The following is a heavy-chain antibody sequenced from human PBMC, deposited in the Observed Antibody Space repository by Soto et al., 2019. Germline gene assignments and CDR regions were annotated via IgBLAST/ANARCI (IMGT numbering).Heavy chain of an antibody. D-gene: IGHD3-10*01. V-gene: IGHV1-69*13. Sequence: SVKVSCKASGGTFSSYAISWVRQAPGQGLEWMGGIIPIFGTANYAQKFQGRVTITADESTSTAYMELSSLRSEDTAVHYCARDRHGSGGNGMDVWGQGTTVTVSS. CDR3: ARDRHGSGGNGMDV. J-gene: IGHJ6*02. CDR2: IIPIFGTA. CDR1: GGTFSSYA.